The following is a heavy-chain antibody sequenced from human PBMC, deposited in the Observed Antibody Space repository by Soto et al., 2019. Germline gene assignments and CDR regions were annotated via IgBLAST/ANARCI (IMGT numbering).Heavy chain of an antibody. Sequence: QVQLVQSGAEVKKPESSVKVSCKAPGGTFSTSAISWVRQAPGQGLEWMGGIIPMFGTAKYAQRFQDRVTITADESTNTVYMELSSLRSEDTAVYFCASGIQLWLRRINNGYSGWGQGPLVTVSS. D-gene: IGHD5-18*01. CDR1: GGTFSTSA. CDR3: ASGIQLWLRRINNGYSG. V-gene: IGHV1-69*12. CDR2: IIPMFGTA. J-gene: IGHJ4*02.